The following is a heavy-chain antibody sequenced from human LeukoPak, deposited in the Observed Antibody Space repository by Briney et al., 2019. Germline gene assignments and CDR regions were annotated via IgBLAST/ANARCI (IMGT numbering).Heavy chain of an antibody. V-gene: IGHV1-46*01. CDR1: GYTFTRYH. Sequence: ASVKVSCKASGYTFTRYHMHWVRQAPGQGLEWMGIINPSGGSTSYAQKFQGRVTMTRDMSTSTVYMELSSLRSEDTAVYYCAKGGLRKVDAFDIWGQGTMVTVSS. J-gene: IGHJ3*02. CDR3: AKGGLRKVDAFDI. CDR2: INPSGGST. D-gene: IGHD4-17*01.